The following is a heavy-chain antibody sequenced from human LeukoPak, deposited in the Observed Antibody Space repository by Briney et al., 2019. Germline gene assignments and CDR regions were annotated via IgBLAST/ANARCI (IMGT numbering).Heavy chain of an antibody. V-gene: IGHV3-66*03. D-gene: IGHD4-17*01. CDR2: IRDSGET. CDR1: GFSVSNYY. Sequence: GGSLRLSCAGSGFSVSNYYMSWVRQAPGKGLEWVSLIRDSGETFCADSVKGRLTISRDNSKNTMYLQMNRLRVEYTAVYFCARDRAVTQDWVEFDPWGQGTLVTVSS. J-gene: IGHJ5*02. CDR3: ARDRAVTQDWVEFDP.